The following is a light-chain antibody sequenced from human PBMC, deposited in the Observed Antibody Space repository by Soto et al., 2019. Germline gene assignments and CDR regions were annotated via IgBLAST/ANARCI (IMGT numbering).Light chain of an antibody. CDR2: DAS. Sequence: EIVMTQSPDTVYVSPGERATLSCRASQSVRSNLAWYQHKPGQAPRLLIYDASNRVTGIPARFRGSGSGTDFTLTISSLEPDDFAVYYCQQRSNWQITFGQGTRLEIK. CDR1: QSVRSN. CDR3: QQRSNWQIT. V-gene: IGKV3D-11*02. J-gene: IGKJ5*01.